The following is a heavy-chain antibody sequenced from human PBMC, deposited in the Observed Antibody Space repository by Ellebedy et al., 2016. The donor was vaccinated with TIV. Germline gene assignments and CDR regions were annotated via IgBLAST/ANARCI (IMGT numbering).Heavy chain of an antibody. CDR1: GYTFSSFF. Sequence: AASVKVSCKASGYTFSSFFMHWVRQAPGQGLEWMGWINPNSGGTNYAQKFQGWVTMTRDTSISTAYMELSRLRSDDTAVYYRARDRRYSSSLHFDYWGQGTLVTVSS. CDR2: INPNSGGT. CDR3: ARDRRYSSSLHFDY. V-gene: IGHV1-2*04. J-gene: IGHJ4*02. D-gene: IGHD6-13*01.